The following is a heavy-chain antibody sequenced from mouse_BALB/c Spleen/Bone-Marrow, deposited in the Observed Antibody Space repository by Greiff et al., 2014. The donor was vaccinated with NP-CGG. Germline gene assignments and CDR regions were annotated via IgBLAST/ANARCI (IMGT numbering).Heavy chain of an antibody. V-gene: IGHV3-1*02. CDR3: ARQNDGYLYYAMDY. CDR1: GYSITSGYS. D-gene: IGHD2-3*01. Sequence: VQLQQSGPDLVKPSQSLSLTCTVTGYSITSGYSWHWIRQFPGNKLEWMGYIDYSGTTNYNPSLKSRISITRDTSKNQFFLQLNSVTSDDTATYYCARQNDGYLYYAMDYWGQGTSVTVSS. CDR2: IDYSGTT. J-gene: IGHJ4*01.